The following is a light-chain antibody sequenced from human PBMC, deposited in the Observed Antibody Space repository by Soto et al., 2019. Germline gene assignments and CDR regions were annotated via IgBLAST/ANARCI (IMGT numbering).Light chain of an antibody. CDR3: QQRSNGPPLFT. CDR1: QSVSSY. J-gene: IGKJ3*01. CDR2: DAS. Sequence: EIVLTQSPATLSLSPGERATLSCRASQSVSSYLAWYQQKPGQAPRLLIYDASNRATGIPARFSGSGSGTDFTLTISSLEPEAFAVYYCQQRSNGPPLFTFGPGTKVDIK. V-gene: IGKV3-11*01.